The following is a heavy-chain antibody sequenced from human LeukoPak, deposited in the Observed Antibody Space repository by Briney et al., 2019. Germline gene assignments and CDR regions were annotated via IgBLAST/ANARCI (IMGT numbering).Heavy chain of an antibody. CDR2: ISSSSSYI. CDR1: GFTFSSYS. Sequence: PGGSLRLSCAASGFTFSSYSMNWVRQAPGKGLEWVASISSSSSYIYYADSVKGRFTISRDNAENSLYLQMNSLRAEDTAVYFCARGGESYDLHYWGRGILVTVSS. V-gene: IGHV3-21*01. D-gene: IGHD5-12*01. J-gene: IGHJ4*02. CDR3: ARGGESYDLHY.